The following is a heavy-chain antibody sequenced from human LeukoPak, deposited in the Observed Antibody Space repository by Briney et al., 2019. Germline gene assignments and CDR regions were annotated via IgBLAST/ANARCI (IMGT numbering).Heavy chain of an antibody. V-gene: IGHV3-21*01. D-gene: IGHD6-6*01. CDR2: IDSSTNYI. J-gene: IGHJ4*02. Sequence: KSGGSLTLSCAASGFTFTSYSLNWVRQAPGKGLEWVSSIDSSTNYIYYADSVQGRFTMSRDNAKDSVYLQMNSLRAEDAAVYYCARDPGAARTIGYWGQGTLVAVSS. CDR1: GFTFTSYS. CDR3: ARDPGAARTIGY.